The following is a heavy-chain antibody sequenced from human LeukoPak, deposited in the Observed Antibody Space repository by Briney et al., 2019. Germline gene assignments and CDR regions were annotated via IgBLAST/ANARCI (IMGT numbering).Heavy chain of an antibody. V-gene: IGHV4-4*07. J-gene: IGHJ4*02. D-gene: IGHD6-13*01. CDR1: GGSISSYY. Sequence: PSETLSLTCTVSGGSISSYYWSWIRQPAGKGLEWIGRIYTSGSTNYNPSLKSRVTMSVDTSENQFSLKLSSVTAADTAVYYCARVTGYRIEDYFDYWGQGTLVTVSS. CDR3: ARVTGYRIEDYFDY. CDR2: IYTSGST.